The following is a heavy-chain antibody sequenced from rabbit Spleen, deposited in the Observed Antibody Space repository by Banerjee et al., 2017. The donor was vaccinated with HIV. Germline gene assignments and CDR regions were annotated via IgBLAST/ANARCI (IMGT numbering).Heavy chain of an antibody. CDR3: ARGSATMTMVITGFYFNL. CDR2: IYGGVIGST. Sequence: QSLQESGGGLVKPGGTLTLTCKASGFSFSTDYYMCWVRQAPGKGLESIACIYGGVIGSTYYATWAKGRFTISKTSSTTVTLQMTSLTAADTATYFCARGSATMTMVITGFYFNLWGPGTLVTVS. D-gene: IGHD2-1*01. J-gene: IGHJ4*01. V-gene: IGHV1S40*01. CDR1: GFSFSTDYY.